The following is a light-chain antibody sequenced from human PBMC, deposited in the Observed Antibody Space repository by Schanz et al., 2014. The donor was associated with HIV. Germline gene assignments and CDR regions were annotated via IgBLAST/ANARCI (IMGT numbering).Light chain of an antibody. J-gene: IGKJ4*01. Sequence: EIVMTQSPATLSVSPGGRATLSCRASQSLGGSQLAWYQHKPGQAPRLLIYGASNRATGIPDRFSGGGSGTDFTLTISRLEPEDFAVYYCQQYGSFLSFGGGTKVEIK. CDR1: QSLGGSQ. CDR2: GAS. CDR3: QQYGSFLS. V-gene: IGKV3-20*01.